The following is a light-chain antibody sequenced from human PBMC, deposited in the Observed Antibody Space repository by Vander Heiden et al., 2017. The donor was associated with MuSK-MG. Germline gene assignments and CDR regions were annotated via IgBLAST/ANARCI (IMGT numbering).Light chain of an antibody. Sequence: AIQLTQSPSSLSASVGDRVTITCRASQGISSALAWYKQKPGKAPKLLIYDASSLERGVKSRFSGSGDGTDVTLTISSRQPEDFATYYCQQLNNDHPAITFGGGTKVEIK. CDR2: DAS. CDR3: QQLNNDHPAIT. J-gene: IGKJ4*01. V-gene: IGKV1D-13*01. CDR1: QGISSA.